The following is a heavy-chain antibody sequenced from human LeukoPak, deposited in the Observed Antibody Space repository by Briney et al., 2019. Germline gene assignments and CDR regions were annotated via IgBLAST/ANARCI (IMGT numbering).Heavy chain of an antibody. Sequence: GGSLRLSCAASGFTFSSYGMHWVRQAPGKGLEWVAFIRYDGSNKYYADSVKGRFTISRDNSKNTLHLQMNSLRAEDTAVYYCAKDRSDYDFWSDGGYFDYWGQGTLVTVSS. J-gene: IGHJ4*02. CDR3: AKDRSDYDFWSDGGYFDY. CDR2: IRYDGSNK. CDR1: GFTFSSYG. V-gene: IGHV3-30*02. D-gene: IGHD3-3*01.